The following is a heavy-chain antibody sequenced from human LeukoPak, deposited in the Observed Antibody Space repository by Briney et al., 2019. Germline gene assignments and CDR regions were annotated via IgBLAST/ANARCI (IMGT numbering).Heavy chain of an antibody. Sequence: QTGGSLRLSCAASGFTFSSFPMTWVRLPPGKGLEWVSTITGSGGSKYYAESVKGRFTISRDNSKNTMYLQMNSLRGEDTALYFCAKDLAGCSDSWGQGTLVTVSS. V-gene: IGHV3-23*01. J-gene: IGHJ4*02. CDR3: AKDLAGCSDS. CDR2: ITGSGGSK. CDR1: GFTFSSFP. D-gene: IGHD2-8*01.